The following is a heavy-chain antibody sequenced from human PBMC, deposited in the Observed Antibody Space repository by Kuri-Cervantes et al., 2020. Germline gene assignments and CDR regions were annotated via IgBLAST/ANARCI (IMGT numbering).Heavy chain of an antibody. D-gene: IGHD3-22*01. Sequence: ASVKVSCKASGYTFTDYYMHWVRQAPGQGLEWMGWISPNSGGTNYAQKFQGRITMTTDTSTSTAFMELSSLRSDDTAVYYCARGNREGDYYDSSGYYAFDYWGQGTLVTVSS. V-gene: IGHV1-2*02. J-gene: IGHJ4*02. CDR2: ISPNSGGT. CDR1: GYTFTDYY. CDR3: ARGNREGDYYDSSGYYAFDY.